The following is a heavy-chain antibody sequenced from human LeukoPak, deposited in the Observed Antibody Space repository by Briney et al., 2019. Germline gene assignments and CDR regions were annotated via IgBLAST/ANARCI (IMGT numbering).Heavy chain of an antibody. J-gene: IGHJ4*02. V-gene: IGHV3-15*01. CDR2: IKGKSDGGTT. D-gene: IGHD4-17*01. CDR3: VASLYTVTTLEPNF. CDR1: GFRFNDPW. Sequence: GGSLTLFCIACGFRFNDPWERGLRQAPGKGLEWVGRIKGKSDGGTTNYAAPVKGGYTISRDDSKNTLYLQLNSLKTEDTAVYYCVASLYTVTTLEPNFWGQGTLGTVSS.